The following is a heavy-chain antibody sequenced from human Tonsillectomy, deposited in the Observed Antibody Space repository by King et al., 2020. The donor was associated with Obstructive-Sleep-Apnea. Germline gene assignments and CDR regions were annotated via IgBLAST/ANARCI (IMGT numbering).Heavy chain of an antibody. Sequence: QVQLVESGAEVKKPGASVKVSCKASGYTFTDYYMHWVRQAPGQGLEWMGWINPNSGGTNYAQKFQGRVTMTRDTSISTAYMELSRLRSDDTAVYYCARRSGWQLAPKEAFDIWGQGTMVTVSS. V-gene: IGHV1-2*02. CDR2: INPNSGGT. D-gene: IGHD6-13*01. CDR3: ARRSGWQLAPKEAFDI. J-gene: IGHJ3*02. CDR1: GYTFTDYY.